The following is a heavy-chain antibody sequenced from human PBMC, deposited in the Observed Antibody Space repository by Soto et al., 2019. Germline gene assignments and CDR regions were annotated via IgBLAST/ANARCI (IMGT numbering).Heavy chain of an antibody. CDR2: MYNTGST. CDR1: GGSISGYY. V-gene: IGHV4-59*01. J-gene: IGHJ6*02. Sequence: SETLSLTCTVSGGSISGYYWSWIRQPPGQGLEWIGYMYNTGSTVYNPSFKSRVTLSVDTSKNLFSLKLNSVTAADTAVYYCARDLWGYCGTDCYPLDVWGQGTTVTVS. D-gene: IGHD2-21*02. CDR3: ARDLWGYCGTDCYPLDV.